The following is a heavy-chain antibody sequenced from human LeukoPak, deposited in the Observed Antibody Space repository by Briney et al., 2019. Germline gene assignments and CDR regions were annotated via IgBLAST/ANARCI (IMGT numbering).Heavy chain of an antibody. CDR3: ARDRRYCSGGSCYSDAFDI. Sequence: ASVKVSCKASGYAFTGYYIHWVRQAPGQGLEWMGWINPNSGGTNYAQKFQGWVTMTRDTSISTAYMELSRLRSDDTAAYYCARDRRYCSGGSCYSDAFDIWGQGSMVTVSS. D-gene: IGHD2-15*01. CDR1: GYAFTGYY. J-gene: IGHJ3*02. V-gene: IGHV1-2*04. CDR2: INPNSGGT.